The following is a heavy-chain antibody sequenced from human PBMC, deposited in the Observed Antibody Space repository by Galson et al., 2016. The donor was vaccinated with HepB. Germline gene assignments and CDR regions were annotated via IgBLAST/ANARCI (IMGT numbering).Heavy chain of an antibody. CDR3: ASTTCYYGSVYGMDV. J-gene: IGHJ6*02. CDR2: IYHSWST. V-gene: IGHV4-30-2*01. CDR1: GGSISSGGYS. D-gene: IGHD3-10*01. Sequence: TLSLTCAVSGGSISSGGYSWSWIRQTPGKGLEWIGYIYHSWSTFYNPSLKSRVTISVDRSKNQFSLKLSSVTAADTAVYFCASTTCYYGSVYGMDVWGQGTTVTVSS.